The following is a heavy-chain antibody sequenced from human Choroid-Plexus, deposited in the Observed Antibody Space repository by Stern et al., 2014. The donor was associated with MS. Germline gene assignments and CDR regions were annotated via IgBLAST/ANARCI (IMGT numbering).Heavy chain of an antibody. CDR2: ISYDGSDK. CDR3: AKDRQWSTYFFDY. Sequence: VQLVQSGGGVAQPGRPLILSCAASGFTFSNFGMHWVRQAPGKGLEWVALISYDGSDKYYADSVKGRVTIFRDKSKNTLYMHMNSLRAEDTAVYYCAKDRQWSTYFFDYWGQGSLVTVSS. J-gene: IGHJ4*02. D-gene: IGHD2-15*01. CDR1: GFTFSNFG. V-gene: IGHV3-30*18.